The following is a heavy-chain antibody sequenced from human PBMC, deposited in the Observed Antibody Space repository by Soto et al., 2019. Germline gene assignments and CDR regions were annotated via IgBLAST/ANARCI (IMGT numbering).Heavy chain of an antibody. J-gene: IGHJ4*02. V-gene: IGHV4-59*01. CDR1: GGSISSYY. Sequence: SETLSLTCTVSGGSISSYYWSWIRQPPGKGLEWIGYIYYSGSTNYNPSLKSRVTISVDTSKNQFSLKLSSVTAADTAVDYCARIIRSSSWYFDYWGQGTLVTVSS. CDR2: IYYSGST. D-gene: IGHD6-13*01. CDR3: ARIIRSSSWYFDY.